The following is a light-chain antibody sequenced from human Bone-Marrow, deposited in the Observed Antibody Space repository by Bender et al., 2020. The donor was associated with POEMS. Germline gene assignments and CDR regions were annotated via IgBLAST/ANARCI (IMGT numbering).Light chain of an antibody. CDR1: SLRTYY. CDR2: GKN. V-gene: IGLV3-19*01. J-gene: IGLJ2*01. CDR3: TSRDSSGNQLL. Sequence: SSELTQDPAVSVALGQTVRITCQGDSLRTYYGSWYQQKPGQAPVVVIHGKNNRPSGIPDRFSGSSSGNTASLTITGAQAEDEADYYCTSRDSSGNQLLFGGGTKVTVL.